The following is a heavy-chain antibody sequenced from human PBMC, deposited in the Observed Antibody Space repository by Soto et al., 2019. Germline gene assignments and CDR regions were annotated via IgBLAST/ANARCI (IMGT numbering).Heavy chain of an antibody. V-gene: IGHV4-34*01. CDR3: ATRITVFGLLIPPFDP. J-gene: IGHJ5*02. D-gene: IGHD3-3*01. CDR1: GGSVNGYY. CDR2: INHTGGT. Sequence: SETLSLTCAVYGGSVNGYYWNWIRQPPGKGLEWIGEINHTGGTHYNPSLKRRVTMSVDTSKNQFSLRLSSVTAADTAIYYCATRITVFGLLIPPFDPWGQGTQVTVSS.